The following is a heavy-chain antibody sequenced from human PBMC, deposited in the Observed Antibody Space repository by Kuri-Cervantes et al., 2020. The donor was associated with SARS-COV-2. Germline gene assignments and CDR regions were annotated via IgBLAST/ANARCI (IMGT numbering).Heavy chain of an antibody. J-gene: IGHJ4*02. CDR3: ARETFLTRGPMPAPLLDY. CDR1: GYTFTDYY. D-gene: IGHD3-9*01. CDR2: ISAYNGNT. V-gene: IGHV1-18*04. Sequence: ASVKVSCKASGYTFTDYYIHWVRQAPGQGLEWMGWISAYNGNTNYAQKLQGRVTMTTDTSTSTAYMELRSLRSDDTAVYYCARETFLTRGPMPAPLLDYWGQGTLVTVSS.